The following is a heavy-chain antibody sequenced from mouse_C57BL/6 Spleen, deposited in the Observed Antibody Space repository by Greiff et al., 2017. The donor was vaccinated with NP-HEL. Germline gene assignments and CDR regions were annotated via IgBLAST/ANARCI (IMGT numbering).Heavy chain of an antibody. J-gene: IGHJ3*01. CDR2: INPSSGYT. CDR3: ARSVYCYPWFAY. D-gene: IGHD2-12*01. CDR1: GYTFTSYT. Sequence: QVQLQQSGAELARPGASVKMSCKASGYTFTSYTMHWVKQRPGQGLEWIGYINPSSGYTKYNQKFKDKATLTADKSSSTAYMQLSSLTSEDSAVYYCARSVYCYPWFAYWGQGTLVTVSA. V-gene: IGHV1-4*01.